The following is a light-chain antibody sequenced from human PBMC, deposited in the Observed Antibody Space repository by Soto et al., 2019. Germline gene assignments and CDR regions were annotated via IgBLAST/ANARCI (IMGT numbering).Light chain of an antibody. CDR2: AAS. J-gene: IGKJ4*01. CDR3: QQYYSYPPA. V-gene: IGKV1-8*01. CDR1: QGISSY. Sequence: AIRMTQSPSSFSASTGDRVTITCRASQGISSYLAWYQQKQGKAPKLLIYAASTLQSGVPSRFSGSGSGTDFTLTISSLQSEDFATYYCQQYYSYPPAFGGGTKVEIK.